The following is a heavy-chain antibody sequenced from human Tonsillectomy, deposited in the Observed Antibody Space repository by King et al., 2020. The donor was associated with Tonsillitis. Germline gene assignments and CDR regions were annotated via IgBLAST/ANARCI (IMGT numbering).Heavy chain of an antibody. V-gene: IGHV1-8*01. J-gene: IGHJ4*02. CDR1: GYTFTSYD. Sequence: VQLVESGAEVKKPGASVKVSCKASGYTFTSYDINWVRQATGQGLEWMGWMNPNSGNTGYAQKFQGRVTMTRNTPISTAYMELGSLRSEDTAVYYCARGTQYYDFWSGYSTTRCYFDYWGQGTLVTVSS. CDR3: ARGTQYYDFWSGYSTTRCYFDY. CDR2: MNPNSGNT. D-gene: IGHD3-3*01.